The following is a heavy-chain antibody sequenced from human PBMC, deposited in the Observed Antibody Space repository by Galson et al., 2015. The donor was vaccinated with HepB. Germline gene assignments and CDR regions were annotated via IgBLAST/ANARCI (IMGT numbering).Heavy chain of an antibody. Sequence: SVKVSCKASGGTFSSYAISWVRQAPGQGLEWMGGIIPIFGTANYAQKFQGRVTITADESTSTAYMELSSLRSEDTAVYYCARDLPEYYGDYANHFDYWGQGTLVTVSS. J-gene: IGHJ4*02. CDR3: ARDLPEYYGDYANHFDY. D-gene: IGHD4-17*01. V-gene: IGHV1-69*13. CDR2: IIPIFGTA. CDR1: GGTFSSYA.